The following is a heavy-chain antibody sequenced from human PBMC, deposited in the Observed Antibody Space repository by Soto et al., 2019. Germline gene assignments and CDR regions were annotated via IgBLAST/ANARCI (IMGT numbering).Heavy chain of an antibody. Sequence: GGSLRLSCAASGFTFDDYAMHWVRQAPGKGLEWVSGISWNSGSIGYADSVKGRFTISRDNAKNSLYLQMNSLRAEDTALYYCAKAPISQLELHLGWFDPWGQGTLVTVSS. CDR2: ISWNSGSI. V-gene: IGHV3-9*01. D-gene: IGHD1-1*01. CDR1: GFTFDDYA. CDR3: AKAPISQLELHLGWFDP. J-gene: IGHJ5*02.